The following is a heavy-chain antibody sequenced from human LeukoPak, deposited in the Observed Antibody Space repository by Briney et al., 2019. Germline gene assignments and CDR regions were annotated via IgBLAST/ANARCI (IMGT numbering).Heavy chain of an antibody. CDR3: ARDHVWGSYRYTGFDY. CDR2: IKQDGSEK. CDR1: GFTFSSYS. J-gene: IGHJ4*02. V-gene: IGHV3-7*03. Sequence: GGSLRLSCAASGFTFSSYSMNWVRQAPGKGLEWVASIKQDGSEKYYVDSVKGRFTISRDNAKNSLYLQMNSLRAEDTAVYYCARDHVWGSYRYTGFDYWGQGTLVTVSS. D-gene: IGHD3-16*02.